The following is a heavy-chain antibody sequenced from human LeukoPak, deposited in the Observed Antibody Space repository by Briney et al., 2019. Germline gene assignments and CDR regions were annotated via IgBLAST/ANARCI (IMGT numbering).Heavy chain of an antibody. Sequence: SETLSLTCTVSGGSISSYYWSWIRQPPGKGLEWIGYIYYSGSTNYNPSLKSRVTISVDTSKNQFSLKLSSVTAADTAVYYCARYEVGYYDILTGYYTSTYFDYWGQGTLVTVSS. CDR2: IYYSGST. J-gene: IGHJ4*02. V-gene: IGHV4-59*01. CDR1: GGSISSYY. D-gene: IGHD3-9*01. CDR3: ARYEVGYYDILTGYYTSTYFDY.